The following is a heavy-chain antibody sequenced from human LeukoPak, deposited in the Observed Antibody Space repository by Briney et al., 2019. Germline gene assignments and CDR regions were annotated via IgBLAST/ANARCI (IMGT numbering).Heavy chain of an antibody. V-gene: IGHV3-21*01. CDR3: AGTGFFPDMADY. D-gene: IGHD3-3*01. J-gene: IGHJ4*02. CDR2: ISSSSSYI. CDR1: GFTFSSYS. Sequence: PGGSLRLSCAASGFTFSSYSMNWVRQAPGKGLEWVSSISSSSSYIYYADSVKGRFTISRDNAKNSLCLQMNSLRAEDTAVYYCAGTGFFPDMADYWGQGTLVTVSS.